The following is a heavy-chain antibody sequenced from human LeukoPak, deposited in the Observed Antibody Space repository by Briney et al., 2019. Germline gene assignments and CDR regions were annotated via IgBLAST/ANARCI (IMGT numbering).Heavy chain of an antibody. J-gene: IGHJ4*02. D-gene: IGHD3-10*01. CDR2: ISSSGSTI. Sequence: PGGSLRLSCAASGFTFSSYEMNWVRQAPGKGLEWVSYISSSGSTIYYADSVKGRFTISRDNAKNSLYLQMNSLRAEDTAVYYCAKVDSRYYSGSGRAFDYWGQGTLVTVSS. V-gene: IGHV3-48*03. CDR1: GFTFSSYE. CDR3: AKVDSRYYSGSGRAFDY.